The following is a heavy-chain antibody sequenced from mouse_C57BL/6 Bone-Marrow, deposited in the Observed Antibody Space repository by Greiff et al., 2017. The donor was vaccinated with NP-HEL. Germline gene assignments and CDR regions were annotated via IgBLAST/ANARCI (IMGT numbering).Heavy chain of an antibody. J-gene: IGHJ2*01. CDR2: ISSGGSYT. D-gene: IGHD1-1*01. Sequence: DVHLVESGGDLVKPGGSLKLSCAASGFTFSSYGMSWVRQTPDKRLEWVATISSGGSYTYYPDSVKGRFTISRDNAKNTLYLQMSSLKAEDTAMYYCARHYYGSSHDYWGQGTTLTVSS. CDR3: ARHYYGSSHDY. V-gene: IGHV5-6*01. CDR1: GFTFSSYG.